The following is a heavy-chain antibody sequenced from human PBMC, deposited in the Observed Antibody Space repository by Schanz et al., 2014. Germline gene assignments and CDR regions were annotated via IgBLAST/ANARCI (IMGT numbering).Heavy chain of an antibody. CDR1: GFTFSDYG. Sequence: QVQLVESGGGVVQPGRSLRLSCGASGFTFSDYGTHWVRQAPGKGLEWVVFISYDGSFEDYLDSVKGRFTISRDNSKKTLYLQMSSLRGDDTAVYYCAKDLETQCGGDCPLTWGQGTLVTVSS. CDR3: AKDLETQCGGDCPLT. CDR2: ISYDGSFE. J-gene: IGHJ4*02. D-gene: IGHD2-21*02. V-gene: IGHV3-30*18.